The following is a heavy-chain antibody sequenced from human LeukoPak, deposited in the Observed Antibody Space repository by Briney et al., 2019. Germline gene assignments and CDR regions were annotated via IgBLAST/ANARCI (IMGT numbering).Heavy chain of an antibody. CDR1: GDSITDYY. CDR2: IYHSGNT. CDR3: AREEGIAAAGALEY. D-gene: IGHD6-13*01. V-gene: IGHV4-59*01. Sequence: PSETLSLTCNVSGDSITDYYWSWTRQPPGKGLEWIGFIYHSGNTNYNPSLASRITLSLDTSKTQLSLRLTSVTAADTAVYYRAREEGIAAAGALEYWGQGILVTVSS. J-gene: IGHJ4*02.